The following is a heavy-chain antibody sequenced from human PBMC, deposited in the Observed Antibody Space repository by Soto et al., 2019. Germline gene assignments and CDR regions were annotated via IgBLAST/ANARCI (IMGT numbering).Heavy chain of an antibody. D-gene: IGHD6-19*01. CDR3: ARGRIAVAGTDYYYGMDV. CDR1: GYTFTSYD. CDR2: MNPNSGNT. J-gene: IGHJ6*02. V-gene: IGHV1-8*01. Sequence: ASVKVSCKASGYTFTSYDINWVRQATGQGLEWMGWMNPNSGNTGYAQKFQGRVTMTRNTSISTAYMELSSLRYEDTAVYYCARGRIAVAGTDYYYGMDVWGQGTTVTVSS.